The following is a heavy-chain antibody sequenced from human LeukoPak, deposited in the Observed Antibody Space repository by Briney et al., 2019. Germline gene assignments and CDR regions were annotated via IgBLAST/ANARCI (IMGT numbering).Heavy chain of an antibody. CDR3: VRVTTGTVDY. D-gene: IGHD1-1*01. CDR1: GGSISSSSYY. V-gene: IGHV4-39*07. J-gene: IGHJ4*02. CDR2: IYYSGST. Sequence: SETLSLTCTVSGGSISSSSYYWGWIRQPPGKGLEWIGSIYYSGSTYYNPSLKSRVTISVDTSKNQFSLKLNSVTAADTAVYYCVRVTTGTVDYWGQGTLVTVSS.